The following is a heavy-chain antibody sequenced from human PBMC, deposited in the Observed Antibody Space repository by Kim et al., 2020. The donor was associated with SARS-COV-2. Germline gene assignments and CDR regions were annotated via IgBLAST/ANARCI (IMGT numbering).Heavy chain of an antibody. Sequence: GGSLRLSCAASGFTFSSYEMNWVRQAPGKGLEWVSYISSSGSTIYYADSVKGRFTISRDNAKNSLYLQMNSLRAEDTAVYYCARDPVGAKYFDYWGQGTLVTVSS. V-gene: IGHV3-48*03. CDR1: GFTFSSYE. D-gene: IGHD1-26*01. CDR3: ARDPVGAKYFDY. CDR2: ISSSGSTI. J-gene: IGHJ4*02.